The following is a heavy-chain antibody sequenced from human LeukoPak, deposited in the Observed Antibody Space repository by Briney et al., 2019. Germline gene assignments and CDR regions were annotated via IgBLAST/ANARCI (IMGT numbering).Heavy chain of an antibody. CDR2: INPYGSDT. J-gene: IGHJ4*02. D-gene: IGHD1-20*01. CDR1: GFSFRSYF. V-gene: IGHV3-74*03. CDR3: VAYNWYYPEY. Sequence: GGSLRLSCAASGFSFRSYFMYWVRQAPGKGLVWVSRINPYGSDTEYADSVKGRFTISRDNAKNTLYMQMNSLREEDTAVYYCVAYNWYYPEYWGQGTLVTVSS.